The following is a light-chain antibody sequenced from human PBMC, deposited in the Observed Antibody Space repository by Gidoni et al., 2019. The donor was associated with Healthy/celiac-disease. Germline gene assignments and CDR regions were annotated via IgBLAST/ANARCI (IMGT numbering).Light chain of an antibody. Sequence: DIVMTQSPDSLAVSLGERATINCKSSQSVLYSSKSKNYLAWYQQKPGQPPKLLIYWASTRESGVPDRFSGSGSGTDFTLTISSLQAEDVAVYYCQQYYSTPPALTFGGGTKVEIK. V-gene: IGKV4-1*01. CDR1: QSVLYSSKSKNY. J-gene: IGKJ4*01. CDR3: QQYYSTPPALT. CDR2: WAS.